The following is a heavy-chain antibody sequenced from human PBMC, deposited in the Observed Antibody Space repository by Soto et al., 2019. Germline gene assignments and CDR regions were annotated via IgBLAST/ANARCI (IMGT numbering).Heavy chain of an antibody. CDR2: ITADGGGT. Sequence: GGSLRLSCTASGFTFSSYIMNWVRQAPGKGLEWISTITADGGGTFYADSVKGRFTISRDNSKNTLYLQMDNLRAEDTALYYCAKDRGGSGSPDIDCWGPGTQVTVFS. CDR3: AKDRGGSGSPDIDC. D-gene: IGHD6-19*01. J-gene: IGHJ4*02. CDR1: GFTFSSYI. V-gene: IGHV3-23*01.